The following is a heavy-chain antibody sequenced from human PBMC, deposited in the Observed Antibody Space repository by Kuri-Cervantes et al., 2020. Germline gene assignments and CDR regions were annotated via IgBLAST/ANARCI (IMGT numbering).Heavy chain of an antibody. V-gene: IGHV1-8*01. CDR3: ARARARVDAFDI. CDR1: GYTFTSYD. D-gene: IGHD3-10*01. CDR2: MNPNSGNT. J-gene: IGHJ3*02. Sequence: ASVKVSCKASGYTFTSYDINWVRQATGQGLEWMGWMNPNSGNTGYAQKFQGRVTMTRNTSISTAYMELSSLRSEDTAVYYCARARARVDAFDIWGQGTMVTASS.